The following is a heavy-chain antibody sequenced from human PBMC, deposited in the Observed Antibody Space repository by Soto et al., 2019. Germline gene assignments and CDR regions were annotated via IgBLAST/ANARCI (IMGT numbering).Heavy chain of an antibody. V-gene: IGHV1-3*01. D-gene: IGHD3-22*01. CDR1: GYTFTSYA. CDR3: AREGAGNYYYDSSGYYWFDP. CDR2: INAGNGNT. Sequence: ASVKVSCKASGYTFTSYAMHWVRQAPGQRLEWMGWINAGNGNTKYSQKFQGRVTITRDTSASTAYMELSSLRSEDTAVYYCAREGAGNYYYDSSGYYWFDPWGQGTLVTVSS. J-gene: IGHJ5*02.